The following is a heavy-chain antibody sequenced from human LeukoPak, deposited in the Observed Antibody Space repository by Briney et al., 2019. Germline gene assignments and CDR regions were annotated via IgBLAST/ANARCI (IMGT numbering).Heavy chain of an antibody. CDR2: ITATSTSM. D-gene: IGHD6-13*01. Sequence: PGGSLRLSCAASGFTFSNAWMSWVRQAPGKGLEWVSSITATSTSMYYADSVKGRFTISRDNAENSLYLQMNSLRAEDTAVYYCAKEEPYPDSSSWSSYYYYYMDVWGKGTTVTISS. CDR3: AKEEPYPDSSSWSSYYYYYMDV. J-gene: IGHJ6*03. CDR1: GFTFSNAW. V-gene: IGHV3-21*04.